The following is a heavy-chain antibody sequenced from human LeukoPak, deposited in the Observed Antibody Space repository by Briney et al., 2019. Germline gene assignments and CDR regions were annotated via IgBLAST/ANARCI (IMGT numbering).Heavy chain of an antibody. J-gene: IGHJ4*02. D-gene: IGHD1-26*01. CDR2: IYYSGST. Sequence: PSETLSLTCTVSGGSISSYYWSWIRQPPGKGLEWIGYIYYSGSTNYNPSLKSRVTISVDTSKNQFSLKLSSVTAADTAVYYCARQGSGSYWTPYYFDYWGQGTLVTVSS. CDR3: ARQGSGSYWTPYYFDY. CDR1: GGSISSYY. V-gene: IGHV4-59*08.